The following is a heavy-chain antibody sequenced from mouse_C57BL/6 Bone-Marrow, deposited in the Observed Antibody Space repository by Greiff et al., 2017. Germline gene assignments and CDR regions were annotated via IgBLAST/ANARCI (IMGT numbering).Heavy chain of an antibody. CDR2: INPSSGYT. CDR1: GYTFTSYT. CDR3: AGGSSAWFAY. J-gene: IGHJ3*01. V-gene: IGHV1-4*01. D-gene: IGHD1-1*01. Sequence: QVQLQQSGAELARPGASVKMSCKASGYTFTSYTMHWVKQRPGQGLEWIGYINPSSGYTKYNQKFKDKATLTADKSSSTAYMQLSSLTSDDSAVYYCAGGSSAWFAYWGQGTLVTVSA.